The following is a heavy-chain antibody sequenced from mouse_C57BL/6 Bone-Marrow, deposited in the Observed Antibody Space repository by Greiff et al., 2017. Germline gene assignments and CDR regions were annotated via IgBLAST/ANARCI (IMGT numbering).Heavy chain of an antibody. CDR1: GFTFSDFY. V-gene: IGHV7-1*01. D-gene: IGHD1-1*01. J-gene: IGHJ4*01. Sequence: EVKLVESGGGLVQSGRSLRLSCATSGFTFSDFYMEWVRQAPGKGLGWIAASRNKANDYTTEYSASVKGRFIVSRDTSQSILYLQMNALRAEDTAIYYCARDPITTVVGPYAMDYWGQGTSVTVSS. CDR2: SRNKANDYTT. CDR3: ARDPITTVVGPYAMDY.